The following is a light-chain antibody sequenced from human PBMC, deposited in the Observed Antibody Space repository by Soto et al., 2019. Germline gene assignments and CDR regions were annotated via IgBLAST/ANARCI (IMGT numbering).Light chain of an antibody. CDR1: QSLLHSNGYNY. Sequence: DIVMTQSPLSLPVTPGEPASISCRSSQSLLHSNGYNYLDWYLQKPGQSPQLLIYLGSNRASGVPDRFCGSGSGTDFTLKISRVEAEDVGVYYCMQALPPPRAYTFGQGTKLEIK. J-gene: IGKJ2*01. CDR2: LGS. V-gene: IGKV2-28*01. CDR3: MQALPPPRAYT.